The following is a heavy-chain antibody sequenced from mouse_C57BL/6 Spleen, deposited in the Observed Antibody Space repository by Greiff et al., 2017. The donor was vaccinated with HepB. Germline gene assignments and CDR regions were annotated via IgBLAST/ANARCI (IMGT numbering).Heavy chain of an antibody. CDR2: INPSNGGT. J-gene: IGHJ4*01. D-gene: IGHD3-2*02. Sequence: QVHVKQPGTELVKPGASVKLSCKASGYTFTSYWMHWVKQRPGQGLEWIGNINPSNGGTNYNEKFKSKATLTVDKSSSTAYMQLSSLTSEDSAVYYCAREGATAQASYAMDYWGQGTSVTVSS. V-gene: IGHV1-53*01. CDR1: GYTFTSYW. CDR3: AREGATAQASYAMDY.